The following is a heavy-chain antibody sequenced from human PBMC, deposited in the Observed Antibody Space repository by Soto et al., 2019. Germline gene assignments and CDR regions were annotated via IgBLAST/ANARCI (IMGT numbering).Heavy chain of an antibody. CDR2: IWYDGSNK. D-gene: IGHD3-3*01. J-gene: IGHJ6*02. CDR1: GFTFSSYG. Sequence: GESLKISCAASGFTFSSYGMHWVRQAPGKGLEWVAVIWYDGSNKYYADSVKGRFTISRDNSKNTLYLQMNSLRAEDTAVYYCAKDYAEPYYDFWSGYHGTYYYYGMDVWGQGTTVTVSS. CDR3: AKDYAEPYYDFWSGYHGTYYYYGMDV. V-gene: IGHV3-33*06.